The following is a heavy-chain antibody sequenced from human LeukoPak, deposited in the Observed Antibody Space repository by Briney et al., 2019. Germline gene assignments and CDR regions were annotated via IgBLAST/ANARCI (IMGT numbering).Heavy chain of an antibody. CDR2: INHSGST. Sequence: KPSETLSLTCAVDGGSFSGYYWSWIRQPPGKGLEWISEINHSGSTNYNPSLKSRVTISVDTSKNQFSLKLSSVTAADTAVYYCARADTSGTSSSDAFDIWGQGTMVTVSS. D-gene: IGHD3-10*01. CDR3: ARADTSGTSSSDAFDI. J-gene: IGHJ3*02. CDR1: GGSFSGYY. V-gene: IGHV4-34*01.